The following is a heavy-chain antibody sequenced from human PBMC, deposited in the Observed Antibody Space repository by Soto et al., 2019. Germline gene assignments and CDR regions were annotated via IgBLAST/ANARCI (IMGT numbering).Heavy chain of an antibody. CDR3: ARGGPPIDY. CDR2: INAGNGNT. V-gene: IGHV1-3*05. Sequence: QVQLVQSGAEEKKPGASVKVSCKASGYTFTSYAMHWVRQAPGQRLEWMGWINAGNGNTKYSQKFQGRVTITRDTSASTPSMELSSLRSEDTAVYSCARGGPPIDYWGQGTLVTVSS. CDR1: GYTFTSYA. D-gene: IGHD3-10*01. J-gene: IGHJ4*02.